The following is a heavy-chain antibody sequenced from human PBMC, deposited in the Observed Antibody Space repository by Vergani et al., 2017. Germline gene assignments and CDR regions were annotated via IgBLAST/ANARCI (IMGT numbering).Heavy chain of an antibody. CDR3: ARHRKQLWAYDFDY. CDR2: INHSGST. D-gene: IGHD5-18*01. V-gene: IGHV4-34*01. J-gene: IGHJ4*02. CDR1: GGSFSGYY. Sequence: QVQLQQWGAGLLKPSETLSLTCAVYGGSFSGYYWSWIRQPPGKGLEWIGEINHSGSTNYNPSLKSRVTISVDTSKNQFSLKLSSVTAADTAVYYCARHRKQLWAYDFDYWGQGTLVTVSS.